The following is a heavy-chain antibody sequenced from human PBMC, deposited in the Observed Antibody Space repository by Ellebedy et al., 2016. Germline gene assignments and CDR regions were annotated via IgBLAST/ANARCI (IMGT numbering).Heavy chain of an antibody. J-gene: IGHJ4*02. V-gene: IGHV3-9*01. CDR3: AKDLNY. CDR1: GFTFDDYA. Sequence: SLKISXAASGFTFDDYAMHWVRQAPGKGLEWVSGISWNSGSIGYADSVKGRFTISRDNSKNTLYLQMNSLRAEDTAVYYCAKDLNYWGQGTLVTVSS. CDR2: ISWNSGSI.